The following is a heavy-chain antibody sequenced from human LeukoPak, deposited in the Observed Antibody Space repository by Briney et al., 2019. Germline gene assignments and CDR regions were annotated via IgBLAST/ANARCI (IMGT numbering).Heavy chain of an antibody. Sequence: GGSLRLSCAASGFTFSSYWMIWVRQAPGKGLEWVANIKQDGSEKYYVDSVKGRFTISRDNAKNSLYLQMNSLRAEDTAIYYCARDPFVQLERLFFYLDYWGQGTLVTVSS. D-gene: IGHD1-1*01. CDR1: GFTFSSYW. CDR2: IKQDGSEK. J-gene: IGHJ4*02. V-gene: IGHV3-7*03. CDR3: ARDPFVQLERLFFYLDY.